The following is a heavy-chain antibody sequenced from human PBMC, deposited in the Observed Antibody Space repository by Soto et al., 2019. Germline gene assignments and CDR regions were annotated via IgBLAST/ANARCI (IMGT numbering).Heavy chain of an antibody. CDR2: ISYDGSNK. V-gene: IGHV3-30-3*02. CDR1: GFTFSSYA. D-gene: IGHD4-4*01. CDR3: AKTYSNYFNYYYGMDV. J-gene: IGHJ6*02. Sequence: PGGSLRLSCAASGFTFSSYAMHWVRQAPGKGLEWVAVISYDGSNKYYADSVKGRFTISRDNSKNTLYLQMNSLRAEDTAVYYCAKTYSNYFNYYYGMDVWGQGTTVTVSS.